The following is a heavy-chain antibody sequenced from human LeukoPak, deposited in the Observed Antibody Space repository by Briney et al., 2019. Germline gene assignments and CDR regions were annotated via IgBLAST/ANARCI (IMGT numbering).Heavy chain of an antibody. J-gene: IGHJ3*02. CDR3: ARDLIPDIDGYNALSAIRAFGI. CDR2: INPNSGGT. Sequence: GASVKVSCKASGYTFTSYDINWVRQAPGQGLEWMGWINPNSGGTNYAQKFQGRVTMTRDTSISTAYMELSRLRSDDTAVYYCARDLIPDIDGYNALSAIRAFGIWGQGTMVTVSS. V-gene: IGHV1-2*02. D-gene: IGHD5-24*01. CDR1: GYTFTSYD.